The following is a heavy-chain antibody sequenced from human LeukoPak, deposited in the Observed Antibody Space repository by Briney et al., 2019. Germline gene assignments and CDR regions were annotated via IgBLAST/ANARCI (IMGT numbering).Heavy chain of an antibody. J-gene: IGHJ6*04. CDR3: AELGITMIGGV. D-gene: IGHD3-10*02. CDR1: EFTFNSYT. CDR2: ISSSGSTI. V-gene: IGHV3-48*04. Sequence: GGSLRLSCAVSEFTFNSYTMNWVRQAPGKGLEWVSYISSSGSTIYYADSVKGRFTISRDNAKNSLYLQMNSLRAEDTAVYYCAELGITMIGGVWGKGTTVTISS.